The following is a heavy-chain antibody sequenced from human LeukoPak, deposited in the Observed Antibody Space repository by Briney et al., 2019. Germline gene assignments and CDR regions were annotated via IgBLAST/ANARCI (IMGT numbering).Heavy chain of an antibody. CDR1: GFTFSSYS. Sequence: GGSLRLPCAASGFTFSSYSMNWVRQAPGKGLEWVSSISSSSSYIYYADSVKGRFTISRDNAKNSLYLQMNSLRAEDTAVYYCAREPHLTGVYWGQGTLVTVSS. CDR2: ISSSSSYI. CDR3: AREPHLTGVY. D-gene: IGHD2-8*01. V-gene: IGHV3-21*01. J-gene: IGHJ4*02.